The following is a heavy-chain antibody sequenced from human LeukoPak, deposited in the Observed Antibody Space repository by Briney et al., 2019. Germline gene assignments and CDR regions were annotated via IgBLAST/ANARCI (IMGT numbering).Heavy chain of an antibody. CDR3: ASRYDFWSADKGFDY. J-gene: IGHJ4*02. V-gene: IGHV4-39*01. Sequence: PSETLSLTCTVSGGSISSSSYYWGWIRQPPGKGLEWTVSIYYSGSTYYNPSLKSRVTISVDTSKNQFSLKLSSVTAADTAVYYCASRYDFWSADKGFDYWGQGTLVTVSS. CDR2: IYYSGST. CDR1: GGSISSSSYY. D-gene: IGHD3-3*01.